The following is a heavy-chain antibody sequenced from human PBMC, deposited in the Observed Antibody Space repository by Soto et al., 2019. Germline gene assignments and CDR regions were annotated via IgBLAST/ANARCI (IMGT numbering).Heavy chain of an antibody. J-gene: IGHJ6*02. CDR2: IYYSGST. CDR1: GGSISSYY. V-gene: IGHV4-59*01. Sequence: SETLSLTCTVSGGSISSYYWSWIRQPPGKGLEWIGYIYYSGSTNYNPSLKSRVTISVDTSKNQFSRKLSSVTAADTAVYYCARAGIAARSPSLYYYYVMDVWGQVTTVTVSS. D-gene: IGHD6-6*01. CDR3: ARAGIAARSPSLYYYYVMDV.